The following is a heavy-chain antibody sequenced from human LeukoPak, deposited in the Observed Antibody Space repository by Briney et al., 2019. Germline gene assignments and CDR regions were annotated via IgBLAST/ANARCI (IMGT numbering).Heavy chain of an antibody. CDR3: ARGTMVRGPQGYFDY. CDR1: GFTFSSYA. J-gene: IGHJ4*02. V-gene: IGHV3-30-3*01. Sequence: GGSLRLSCAASGFTFSSYAMHWVRQAPGRGLEWVAVISYDGSNKYYADSVKGRFTISRDNSKNTLYLQMNSLRAEDTAVYYCARGTMVRGPQGYFDYWGQGTLVTVSS. CDR2: ISYDGSNK. D-gene: IGHD3-10*01.